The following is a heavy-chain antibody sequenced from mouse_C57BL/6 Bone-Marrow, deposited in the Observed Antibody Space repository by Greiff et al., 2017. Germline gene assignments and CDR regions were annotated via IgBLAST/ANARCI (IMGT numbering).Heavy chain of an antibody. V-gene: IGHV2-2*01. CDR1: GFSLTSYG. CDR2: IWSGGST. CDR3: ARNWRIGTDNSCVAY. Sequence: QVQLKESGPGLVQPSQSLSITCTVSGFSLTSYGVHWVRQSPGKGLEWLGMIWSGGSTDYNAAFISRLSISKDNSNSQVFFKMNSLQADDTAIYYCARNWRIGTDNSCVAYWGRGTLVTVSA. D-gene: IGHD1-3*01. J-gene: IGHJ3*01.